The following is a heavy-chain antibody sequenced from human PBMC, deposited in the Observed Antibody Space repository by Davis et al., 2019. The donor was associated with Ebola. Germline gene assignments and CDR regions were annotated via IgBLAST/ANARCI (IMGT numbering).Heavy chain of an antibody. J-gene: IGHJ3*02. D-gene: IGHD6-19*01. V-gene: IGHV3-23*01. Sequence: GESLKISCAASGFTFNIYAMSWVRQTPGKGLEWVSSLTRTGGTTWYSDSVKGRFTISRDNSQNTLYLQMNSLRAEDTAMYYCARGDSISGLYGVMGAFDMWGQGTMVTVSS. CDR3: ARGDSISGLYGVMGAFDM. CDR1: GFTFNIYA. CDR2: LTRTGGTT.